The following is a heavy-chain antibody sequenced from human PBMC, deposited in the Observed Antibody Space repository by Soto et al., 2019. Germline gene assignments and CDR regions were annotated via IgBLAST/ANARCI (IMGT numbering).Heavy chain of an antibody. Sequence: EVQLVESGGGLVKPGGSLRLSCATSGFTFESYSMNWVRQAPGKGREWVASMSGNNVYIFYADLVKGRFTISRDNAKNSVFLQMNSLRDEDTAIYYCAKGHFYDSSGWLDYWGQGTLVTVSS. V-gene: IGHV3-21*01. CDR2: MSGNNVYI. CDR3: AKGHFYDSSGWLDY. CDR1: GFTFESYS. D-gene: IGHD3-22*01. J-gene: IGHJ4*02.